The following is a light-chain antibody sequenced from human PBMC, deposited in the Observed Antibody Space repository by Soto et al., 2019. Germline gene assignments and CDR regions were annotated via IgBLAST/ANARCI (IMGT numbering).Light chain of an antibody. J-gene: IGKJ1*01. CDR3: LQDSGYSWT. Sequence: AIQMTQSPSSLSASVGDRVTISCRASQDVRHHIGWYQQTPGKAPKLLIYGASSLQSGVPSRFSGSGYGTDFTLTISSLQPEDFATYFCLQDSGYSWTFGQGNKVEVK. CDR1: QDVRHH. CDR2: GAS. V-gene: IGKV1-6*01.